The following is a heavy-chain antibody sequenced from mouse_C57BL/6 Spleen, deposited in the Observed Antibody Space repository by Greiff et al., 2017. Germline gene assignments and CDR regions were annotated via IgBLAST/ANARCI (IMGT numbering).Heavy chain of an antibody. CDR2: IHPNSGST. Sequence: QVQLQQPGAELVKPGASVKLSCKASGYTFTSYWMHWVKQRPGQGLEWIGMIHPNSGSTNYNEKFKSKATLTVDKSSSTAYMQLSSLTSEDSAVYYCARSPYYDYLDYWGQGTTLTVSS. CDR1: GYTFTSYW. D-gene: IGHD2-4*01. V-gene: IGHV1-64*01. J-gene: IGHJ2*01. CDR3: ARSPYYDYLDY.